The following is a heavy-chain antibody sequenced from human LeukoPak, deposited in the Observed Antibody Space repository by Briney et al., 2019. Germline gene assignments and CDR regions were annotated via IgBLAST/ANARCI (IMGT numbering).Heavy chain of an antibody. CDR3: ARGLEWELPSGFDY. V-gene: IGHV1-18*01. CDR2: ISAYNGNT. D-gene: IGHD1-26*01. CDR1: GYTFTSYG. Sequence: ASVKVSCKASGYTFTSYGISWVRQAPGQGLEWMGWISAYNGNTNYAQKLQGRVTMTTDTSTSTAYMEMRSPRSDDTAVYYCARGLEWELPSGFDYWGQGTLVTVSS. J-gene: IGHJ4*02.